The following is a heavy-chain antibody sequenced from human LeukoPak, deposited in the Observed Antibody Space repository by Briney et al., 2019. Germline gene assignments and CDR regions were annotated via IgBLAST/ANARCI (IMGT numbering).Heavy chain of an antibody. Sequence: GGSLRLSCAASGFTFSSYAMSWVRQAPGKGLEWVSAISGSGGSTYYADSVKGRFTISRDNSKNTLYLQMNSLRAEDTAVYYCAKDNLITIFGVVMFDYWGQGTLVTVSS. CDR2: ISGSGGST. D-gene: IGHD3-3*01. CDR3: AKDNLITIFGVVMFDY. V-gene: IGHV3-23*01. CDR1: GFTFSSYA. J-gene: IGHJ4*02.